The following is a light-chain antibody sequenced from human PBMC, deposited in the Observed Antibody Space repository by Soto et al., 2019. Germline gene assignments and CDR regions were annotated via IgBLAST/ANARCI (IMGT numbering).Light chain of an antibody. V-gene: IGLV4-60*02. CDR1: SGHSSYI. CDR2: LEGSGSY. Sequence: QLVLTQSSSASASLGSSVKLTCTLSSGHSSYIIAWHQQQPGKAPRYLMKLEGSGSYHKGSGVPDRFSGSSSGADRYLTISNLQFEDEADYYCETWDSNTHVFGGGTKVTVL. CDR3: ETWDSNTHV. J-gene: IGLJ3*02.